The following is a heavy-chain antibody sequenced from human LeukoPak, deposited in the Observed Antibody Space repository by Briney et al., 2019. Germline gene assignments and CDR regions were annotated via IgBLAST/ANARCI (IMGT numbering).Heavy chain of an antibody. Sequence: PSETLSLTCAVYGGSFSGHFWSWIRQPPGKGLEWIGKIDHSGSTNYNPPLKSRVTISVDTSKNQVSLKLNSVTAADTAVYHCAGGTVMAVAGTGYYFDSWGQATLVTVSS. CDR2: IDHSGST. J-gene: IGHJ4*02. D-gene: IGHD2-15*01. V-gene: IGHV4-34*01. CDR3: AGGTVMAVAGTGYYFDS. CDR1: GGSFSGHF.